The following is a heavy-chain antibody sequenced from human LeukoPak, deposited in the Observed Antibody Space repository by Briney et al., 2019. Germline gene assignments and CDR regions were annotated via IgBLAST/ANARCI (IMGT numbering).Heavy chain of an antibody. J-gene: IGHJ4*02. CDR3: ARADFWSGYRFDF. Sequence: SETLSLTCTVSGGSISSYYWGWIRQPPGKGLEWIGSIYYSGSTYYNPSLKSRVSMSVDTSKNQFSLKLSSVTAADTAVYYCARADFWSGYRFDFWGQGTLVTVSS. CDR1: GGSISSYY. D-gene: IGHD3-3*01. CDR2: IYYSGST. V-gene: IGHV4-39*07.